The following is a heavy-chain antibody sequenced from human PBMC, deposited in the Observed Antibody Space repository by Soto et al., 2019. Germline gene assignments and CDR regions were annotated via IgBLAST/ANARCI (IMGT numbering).Heavy chain of an antibody. CDR3: ARDFRSKGRPYHAFDI. V-gene: IGHV4-31*03. CDR2: IYYSGST. J-gene: IGHJ3*02. CDR1: GGSISSGGYY. Sequence: QVQLQESGPGLVKPSQTLSLTCTVSGGSISSGGYYWSWIRQHPGKGLEWIGYIYYSGSTYYNPSLKSRVTISVDTSKNQFSLKLSSVTAADTAVYYCARDFRSKGRPYHAFDIWGQGTMVTVSS.